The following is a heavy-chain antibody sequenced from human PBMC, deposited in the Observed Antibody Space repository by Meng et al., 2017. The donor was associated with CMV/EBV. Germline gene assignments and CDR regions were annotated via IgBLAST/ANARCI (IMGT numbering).Heavy chain of an antibody. CDR1: GFTFSSYS. J-gene: IGHJ4*02. Sequence: GGSLRLSCAASGFTFSSYSMNWVRQAPGKGLEWVSSISSSSSYIYYADSVKGRFTISRDNAKNSLYLQMNSLRAEDTAVYYCARDVDYYYDSSGFDYWDQGTLVTVSS. CDR3: ARDVDYYYDSSGFDY. V-gene: IGHV3-21*01. CDR2: ISSSSSYI. D-gene: IGHD3-22*01.